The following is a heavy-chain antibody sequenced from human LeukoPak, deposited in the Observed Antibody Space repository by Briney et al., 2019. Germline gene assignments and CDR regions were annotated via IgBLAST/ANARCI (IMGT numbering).Heavy chain of an antibody. Sequence: GGSLRPSCAASGFTFSSYWMSWVRQAPGKGLECVANIKEDGSEEYYVDSVKGRFSISRDNAKNSLYLQMNSLRAEDTAVYYCARDWLAGSPYHAFDLWGKGTMVTVSS. CDR1: GFTFSSYW. CDR3: ARDWLAGSPYHAFDL. J-gene: IGHJ3*01. CDR2: IKEDGSEE. V-gene: IGHV3-7*01. D-gene: IGHD3-22*01.